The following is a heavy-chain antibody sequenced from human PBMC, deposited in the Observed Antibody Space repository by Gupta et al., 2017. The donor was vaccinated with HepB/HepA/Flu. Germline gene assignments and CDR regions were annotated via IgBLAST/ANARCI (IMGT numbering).Heavy chain of an antibody. CDR2: IWYDGSNK. J-gene: IGHJ3*02. CDR1: GFTFSSYG. V-gene: IGHV3-33*01. CDR3: ARPDSPEQLLAFDI. D-gene: IGHD6-6*01. Sequence: QVQLVDSGGGVVQPGRSLRLSCAASGFTFSSYGMHWVRQAPGKGLEWVAFIWYDGSNKYYADSVKGRFTISRDNSKNTLYLQMNSLRAEDTAVYYCARPDSPEQLLAFDIWGQGTMVTVSS.